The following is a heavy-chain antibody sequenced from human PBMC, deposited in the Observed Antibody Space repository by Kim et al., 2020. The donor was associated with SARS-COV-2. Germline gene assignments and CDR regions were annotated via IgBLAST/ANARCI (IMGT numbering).Heavy chain of an antibody. CDR3: AKDIWGVGGGSLGY. CDR2: ISWNSGSI. Sequence: GGSLRLSCAASGFTFDDYAMHWVRQAPGKGLEWVSGISWNSGSIGYADSVKGRFTISRDNAKNSLYLQMNSLRAEDTALYYCAKDIWGVGGGSLGYWGQGTLVTVSS. CDR1: GFTFDDYA. V-gene: IGHV3-9*01. D-gene: IGHD2-15*01. J-gene: IGHJ4*02.